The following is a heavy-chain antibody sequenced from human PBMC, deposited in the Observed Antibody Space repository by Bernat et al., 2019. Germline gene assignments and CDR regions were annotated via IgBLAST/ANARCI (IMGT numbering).Heavy chain of an antibody. CDR3: ARDRRKTDDGSGSPREGDAFDI. CDR2: ISAYNGNT. D-gene: IGHD3-10*01. CDR1: GYTFTSYG. Sequence: QFQLVQSGAEVKKPGASVKVSCKASGYTFTSYGISWVRQAPGQGLEWMGWISAYNGNTNYAQKPQGRVTMTTDTSTSTANMEMRSLRSNDTAAYYCARDRRKTDDGSGSPREGDAFDIWGQGTMVTVSS. J-gene: IGHJ3*02. V-gene: IGHV1-18*01.